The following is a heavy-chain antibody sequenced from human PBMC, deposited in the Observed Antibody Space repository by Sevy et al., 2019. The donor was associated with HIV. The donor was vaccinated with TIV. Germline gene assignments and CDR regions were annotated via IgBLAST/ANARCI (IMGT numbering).Heavy chain of an antibody. D-gene: IGHD3-22*01. V-gene: IGHV3-23*01. Sequence: VGSLRLSCAASGFTFNTHAMNWVRQAPGKGLEWVSGISATGGGTYYTDSVKGRFTVSRDNSQNTLYLQMNSLRADDTAIYYCAKALNPALESMIEVIFRTLKGFDVWGQGTMVTVSS. CDR1: GFTFNTHA. CDR3: AKALNPALESMIEVIFRTLKGFDV. J-gene: IGHJ3*01. CDR2: ISATGGGT.